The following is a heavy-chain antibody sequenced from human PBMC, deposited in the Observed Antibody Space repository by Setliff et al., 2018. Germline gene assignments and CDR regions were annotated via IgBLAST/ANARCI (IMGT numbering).Heavy chain of an antibody. Sequence: GGSLRLSCVASGFRFSDYEMNWARQAPGKGLEWVSYIGNIGTKISYTDSVKGRFTISRDSSKNTLYLQMNSLRAEDTALYYCAKDLSRVLLWFGAGSWGQGTLVTVSS. D-gene: IGHD3-10*01. CDR1: GFRFSDYE. CDR3: AKDLSRVLLWFGAGS. J-gene: IGHJ5*02. V-gene: IGHV3-48*03. CDR2: IGNIGTKI.